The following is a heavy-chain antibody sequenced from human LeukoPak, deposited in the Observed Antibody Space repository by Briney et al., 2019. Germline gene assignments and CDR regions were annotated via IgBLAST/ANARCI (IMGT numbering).Heavy chain of an antibody. D-gene: IGHD3-10*01. CDR3: ARVRGNACDY. Sequence: ASVTVSCKTSGYMVSDYYMHWVRQAPGQGLEWMGWLRGDTGDTDSPQKFKGRVTMTRDTATNTAYMQLSRLTYDDTAIYFCARVRGNACDYWGQGTLVTVSS. CDR2: LRGDTGDT. CDR1: GYMVSDYY. V-gene: IGHV1-2*02. J-gene: IGHJ4*02.